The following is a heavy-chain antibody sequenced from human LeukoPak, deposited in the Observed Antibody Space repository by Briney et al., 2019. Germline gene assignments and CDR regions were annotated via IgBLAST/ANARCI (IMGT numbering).Heavy chain of an antibody. Sequence: SVKVSCKASAGTFSSYAISWVRQAPGQGLEWVGRIIPIFGTANYAQKFQGRVTITRNASISTAYMELSSLRSEDTAVYYCARGRSGRRYYYYMDVWGKGTTVTVSS. CDR3: ARGRSGRRYYYYMDV. J-gene: IGHJ6*03. CDR1: AGTFSSYA. CDR2: IIPIFGTA. D-gene: IGHD3-3*01. V-gene: IGHV1-69*05.